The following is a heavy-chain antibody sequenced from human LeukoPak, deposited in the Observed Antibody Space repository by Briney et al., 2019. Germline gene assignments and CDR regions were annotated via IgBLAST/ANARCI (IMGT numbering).Heavy chain of an antibody. CDR3: ARGYYDSSGYYYLDY. D-gene: IGHD3-22*01. CDR1: GFTVSSNY. Sequence: GGSLRLSCAASGFTVSSNYMSWVRQAPGKGLEWVSVIYSGGSTCYADSVKGRFTISRDNSKNTLYLQMNSLRAEDTAVYYCARGYYDSSGYYYLDYWGQGTLVTVSS. V-gene: IGHV3-53*01. CDR2: IYSGGST. J-gene: IGHJ4*02.